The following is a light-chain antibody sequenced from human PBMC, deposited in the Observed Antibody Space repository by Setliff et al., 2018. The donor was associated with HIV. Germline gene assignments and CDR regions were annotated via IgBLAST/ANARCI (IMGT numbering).Light chain of an antibody. CDR2: EVS. CDR1: TSDIGNFNL. V-gene: IGLV2-23*02. J-gene: IGLJ2*01. CDR3: CSYAGSSTL. Sequence: QSALTQPASVSGSPGQSITISCTGTTSDIGNFNLVSWYQQHPGKAPKLMICEVSKRPSGVSDRFSGSKSANTASLTISGLQAEDEADYYCCSYAGSSTLFGGGTKFTVL.